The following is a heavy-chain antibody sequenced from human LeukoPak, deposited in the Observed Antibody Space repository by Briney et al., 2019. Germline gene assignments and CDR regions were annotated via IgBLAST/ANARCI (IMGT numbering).Heavy chain of an antibody. V-gene: IGHV1-18*01. CDR1: GYTFTSYG. CDR3: ARGGRDYGDTRFDP. D-gene: IGHD4-17*01. Sequence: GASVKVSCKASGYTFTSYGISWVRQAPGQGLEWMGWISAYNGNTNYAQKLQGRVTMTRDTSTSTIYIELYSLRSDDTAVYYCARGGRDYGDTRFDPWGQGTLVTVSS. J-gene: IGHJ5*02. CDR2: ISAYNGNT.